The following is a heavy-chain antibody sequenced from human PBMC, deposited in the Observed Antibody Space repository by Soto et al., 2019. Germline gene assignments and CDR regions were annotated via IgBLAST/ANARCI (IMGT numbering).Heavy chain of an antibody. Sequence: SETLSLTCAVYGGSFSGYYWSWIRQPPGKGLEWVGEIDHSGSTNYNPSLKSRVTISVDTSKSQFSLNLNYVTAADTAVYYCARGVRGLLADYYYCHMDVWGKGTTVPVSS. CDR3: ARGVRGLLADYYYCHMDV. D-gene: IGHD3-3*01. CDR1: GGSFSGYY. J-gene: IGHJ6*03. V-gene: IGHV4-34*01. CDR2: IDHSGST.